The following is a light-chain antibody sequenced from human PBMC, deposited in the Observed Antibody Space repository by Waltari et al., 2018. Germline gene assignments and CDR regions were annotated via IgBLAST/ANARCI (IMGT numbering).Light chain of an antibody. Sequence: QSALTQPASASGSPGPSITIPCTGSSIDIGGDNYVSWYQQHPGKVPKLIIYDVKKWPSGVSIRFSGSKSGNTASLTISGLQAEDEADYYCSSYTSSSTVVFGGGTKVTVL. V-gene: IGLV2-14*01. J-gene: IGLJ3*02. CDR2: DVK. CDR3: SSYTSSSTVV. CDR1: SIDIGGDNY.